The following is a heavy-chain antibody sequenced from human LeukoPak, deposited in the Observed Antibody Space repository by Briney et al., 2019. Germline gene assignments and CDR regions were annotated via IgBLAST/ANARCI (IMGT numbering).Heavy chain of an antibody. CDR3: AKDAQPRSRWFAP. Sequence: GGSLRLSGAASGFIFKDYGMIGVRQAPGKGREGVANIKQEGRKKYYVDSVKGRFTISRDNAKNSLYLQMNTRRPEDTAMYYCAKDAQPRSRWFAPWGQGTLVTVSS. CDR1: GFIFKDYG. CDR2: IKQEGRKK. V-gene: IGHV3-7*03. J-gene: IGHJ5*02. D-gene: IGHD3-16*01.